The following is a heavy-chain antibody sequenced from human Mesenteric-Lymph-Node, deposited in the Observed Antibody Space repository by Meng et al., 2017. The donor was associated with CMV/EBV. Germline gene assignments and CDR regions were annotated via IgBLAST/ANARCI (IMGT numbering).Heavy chain of an antibody. Sequence: GESLKISCAASGFTFSSYSMSWVRQAPGKGLEWVSVVYSGGSSTYYADSVKGRFTVSRDNSKNTVFLQMNSLRADDTAVYYCARERAAADLFDYWGQGTLVTVSS. V-gene: IGHV3-23*03. D-gene: IGHD6-13*01. CDR2: VYSGGSST. CDR3: ARERAAADLFDY. J-gene: IGHJ4*02. CDR1: GFTFSSYS.